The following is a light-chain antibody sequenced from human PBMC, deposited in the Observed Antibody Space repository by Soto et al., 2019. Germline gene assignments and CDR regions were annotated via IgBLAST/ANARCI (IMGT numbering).Light chain of an antibody. V-gene: IGKV3-20*01. CDR1: QSVSSSY. J-gene: IGKJ2*01. CDR3: QHYGSSPGT. CDR2: GAS. Sequence: EIVLTQSPGTLSLSPGERATLSCRASQSVSSSYLAWYQQKPGQAPRLLIYGASSRATGIPDRLSGSGSGTDFTLTISRLEPEDFAVYYCQHYGSSPGTFGQGNKLEIK.